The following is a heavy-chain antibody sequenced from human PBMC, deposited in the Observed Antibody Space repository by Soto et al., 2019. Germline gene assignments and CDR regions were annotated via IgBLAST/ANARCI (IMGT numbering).Heavy chain of an antibody. V-gene: IGHV3-30*18. CDR3: AKESGIYYYDSSGYYCNY. CDR1: GFTFSSYG. Sequence: GGSLRLSCAASGFTFSSYGMHWVRQAPGKGLEWVAVISYDGSNKYYADSVKGRFTISRDNSKNTLYLQMNSLRAEDTAVYYCAKESGIYYYDSSGYYCNYWGQGTLVTVPS. CDR2: ISYDGSNK. D-gene: IGHD3-22*01. J-gene: IGHJ4*02.